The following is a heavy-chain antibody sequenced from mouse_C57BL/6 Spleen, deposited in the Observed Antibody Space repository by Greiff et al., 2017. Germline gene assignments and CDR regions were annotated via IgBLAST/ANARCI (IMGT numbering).Heavy chain of an antibody. D-gene: IGHD1-1*01. J-gene: IGHJ1*03. CDR2: IYPGSGST. Sequence: QVQLQQPGAELVKPGASVKMSCKASGYTFTSYWITWVKQRPGQGLEWIGDIYPGSGSTNYNEKFKSKATLTVDTSSSTAYMQLSSLTSEDSAVYYCARGTLTTVVAHWYFDVWGTGTTVTVSS. CDR1: GYTFTSYW. V-gene: IGHV1-55*01. CDR3: ARGTLTTVVAHWYFDV.